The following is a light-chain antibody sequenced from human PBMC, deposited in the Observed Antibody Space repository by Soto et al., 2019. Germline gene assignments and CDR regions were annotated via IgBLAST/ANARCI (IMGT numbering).Light chain of an antibody. V-gene: IGKV1-39*01. CDR1: QSINNY. J-gene: IGKJ4*01. Sequence: IQLTQSPSSLSASVGDRVAITCRTSQSINNYLNWYQQKPGKAPKVLIYDATRLQSGVPSRFSGGGSGTDFTLTISSLQPEDFATYYCQHSYDTPLTFGGGTKVDIK. CDR3: QHSYDTPLT. CDR2: DAT.